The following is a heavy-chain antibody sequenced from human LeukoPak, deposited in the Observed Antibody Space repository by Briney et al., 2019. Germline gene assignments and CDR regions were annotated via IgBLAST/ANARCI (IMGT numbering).Heavy chain of an antibody. V-gene: IGHV3-53*01. J-gene: IGHJ5*02. Sequence: GGSLRLSCAASGFTVSSNYMSWVRQAPGKGLEWVSVIYSGGSTYYADSVKGRFTISRDNSKNTLYLQMNSLRAEDTAVYYCAREGFSCPNWFDPWGQGIQVTVSS. CDR2: IYSGGST. CDR1: GFTVSSNY. CDR3: AREGFSCPNWFDP. D-gene: IGHD2-2*01.